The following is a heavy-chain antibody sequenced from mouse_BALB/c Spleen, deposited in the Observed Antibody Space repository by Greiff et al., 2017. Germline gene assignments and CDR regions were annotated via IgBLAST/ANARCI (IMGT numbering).Heavy chain of an antibody. CDR2: ISCYNGAT. Sequence: LVKTGASVKISCKASGYSFTGFYMHWVKQSHGKSLEWIGYISCYNGATSYNQKFKGKATFTVDTSSSTAYMQFNSLTSEDSAVYYCARSGGTVVATPYWYFDVWGAGTTVTVSS. V-gene: IGHV1S34*01. CDR3: ARSGGTVVATPYWYFDV. D-gene: IGHD1-1*01. CDR1: GYSFTGFY. J-gene: IGHJ1*01.